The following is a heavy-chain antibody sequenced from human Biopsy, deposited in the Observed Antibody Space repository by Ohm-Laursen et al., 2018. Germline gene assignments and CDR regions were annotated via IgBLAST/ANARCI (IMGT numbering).Heavy chain of an antibody. V-gene: IGHV4-4*07. CDR2: IFSGGTT. J-gene: IGHJ5*02. Sequence: SETLSLTCAASGDSIHSNYWNWIRQPAGKGLEWIGRIFSGGTTNYNPSLQSRVTMSIDASKNQFSLRVSSVTAADTAVYYCARDRDRRGWFDPWGQGTLVTVSS. CDR1: GDSIHSNY. D-gene: IGHD1-14*01. CDR3: ARDRDRRGWFDP.